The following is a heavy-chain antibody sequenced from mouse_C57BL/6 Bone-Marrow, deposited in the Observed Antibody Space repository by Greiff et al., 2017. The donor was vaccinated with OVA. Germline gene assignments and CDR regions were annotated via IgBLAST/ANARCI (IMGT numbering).Heavy chain of an antibody. Sequence: VQLQQSGPELVKPGASVKISCKASGYTFTDYYMNWVKQSHGKSLEWIGDINPNNGGTSYNQKFKGKATLTVDKSSSTAYMERLSLTSEDSAVYYCVRFYYGNSMDYWGQGTSVTVSS. CDR1: GYTFTDYY. J-gene: IGHJ4*01. CDR2: INPNNGGT. D-gene: IGHD2-1*01. CDR3: VRFYYGNSMDY. V-gene: IGHV1-26*01.